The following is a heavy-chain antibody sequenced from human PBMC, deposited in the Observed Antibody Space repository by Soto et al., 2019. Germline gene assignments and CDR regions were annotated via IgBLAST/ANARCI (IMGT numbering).Heavy chain of an antibody. CDR2: MNPNSGNT. CDR1: VYTYTSYD. CDR3: ARVSRITIFGVVIISWFDP. V-gene: IGHV1-8*01. J-gene: IGHJ5*02. D-gene: IGHD3-3*01. Sequence: ASVKVCCKASVYTYTSYDMNWVRQATGQGLEWMGWMNPNSGNTGYAQKFQGRVTMTRDTSISTAYMELSSLRSEDTAVYYCARVSRITIFGVVIISWFDPWGQGTLVTVSS.